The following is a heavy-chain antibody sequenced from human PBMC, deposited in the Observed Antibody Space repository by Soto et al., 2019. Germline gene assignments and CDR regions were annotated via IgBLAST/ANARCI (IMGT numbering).Heavy chain of an antibody. D-gene: IGHD1-1*01. CDR2: ISAYNGNT. J-gene: IGHJ4*02. CDR1: GYTFTSYG. Sequence: QVQLVQSGAEVKKPGASVKVSCKASGYTFTSYGISWVRQAPGQGLEWMGWISAYNGNTNYAQKVQGRVTITTDTSTSTAYMELRRLRSDDTAVYYCARDGTRDDTLTGFDYWGQGTLVTVSS. CDR3: ARDGTRDDTLTGFDY. V-gene: IGHV1-18*01.